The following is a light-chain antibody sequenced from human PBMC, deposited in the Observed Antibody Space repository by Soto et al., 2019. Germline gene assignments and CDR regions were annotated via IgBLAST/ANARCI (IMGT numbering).Light chain of an antibody. CDR1: QSVSSTF. J-gene: IGKJ1*01. V-gene: IGKV3-20*01. CDR2: GVP. CDR3: GQFVSAPPRT. Sequence: EIVLTQSPGTLSLSPGERATLSCRASQSVSSTFLAWYQQKPGQAPRLLIFGVPNRATGIPDRFSGSGSGTDFTLTISRLEPEDFAVYYCGQFVSAPPRTFGQGTKVDIK.